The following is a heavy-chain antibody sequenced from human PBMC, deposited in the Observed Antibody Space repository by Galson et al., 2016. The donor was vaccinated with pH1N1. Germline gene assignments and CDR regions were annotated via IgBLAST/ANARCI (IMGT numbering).Heavy chain of an antibody. CDR3: ARLWFGEYIDT. CDR2: VYYSGTT. V-gene: IGHV4-39*01. J-gene: IGHJ4*02. D-gene: IGHD3-10*01. CDR1: GGSISTSNYY. Sequence: SETLSLTCTVSGGSISTSNYYWGWIRQPPGKGLELEWLGSVYYSGTTYYNPSLKRRVTISAATSKNQFSLRLSSVPAADTAIYYCARLWFGEYIDTWGQGTLVTVSS.